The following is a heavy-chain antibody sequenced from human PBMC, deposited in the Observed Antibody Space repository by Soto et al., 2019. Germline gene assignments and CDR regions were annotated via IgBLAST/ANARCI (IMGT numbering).Heavy chain of an antibody. CDR1: GFTFSSYA. CDR3: LKDPNRRSQLLAPYYSAY. Sequence: GGSLRVSCSASGFTFSSYAMHWVRQAPGKGLEYVSAISSNGGSTYYADSVKGRFTISRANSKNTLYLQMSSLRTEDTAVYYCLKDPNRRSQLLAPYYSAYWFQETLVT. J-gene: IGHJ4*02. D-gene: IGHD2-15*01. V-gene: IGHV3-64D*06. CDR2: ISSNGGST.